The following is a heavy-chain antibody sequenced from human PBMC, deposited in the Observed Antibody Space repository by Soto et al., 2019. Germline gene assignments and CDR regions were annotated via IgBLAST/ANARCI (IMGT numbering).Heavy chain of an antibody. CDR3: ARQVVDGTVAGTGSFDS. J-gene: IGHJ4*02. CDR2: FYYSGST. Sequence: SETLSLTCTVSGGSISSTSYYWVWIRQPPGKGLEWIGSFYYSGSTYYNPSLKSRVSISVDTSENQFSLKLSSVTAADTAVYYCARQVVDGTVAGTGSFDSWGQGTLVTVSS. V-gene: IGHV4-39*01. D-gene: IGHD6-19*01. CDR1: GGSISSTSYY.